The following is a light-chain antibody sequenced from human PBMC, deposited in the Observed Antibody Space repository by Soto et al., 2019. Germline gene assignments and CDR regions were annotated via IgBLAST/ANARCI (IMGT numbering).Light chain of an antibody. CDR1: GSNIGENA. Sequence: QSVLTQPPSASGTPGQTVTLSCSGSGSNIGENAVNWYQHLPGTAPQLLIYSNALRPSGVPHRFSGSKSGTAGYLAISGLQSEDEAHDYCSAWDASRNAMLFGGGTKLTVL. V-gene: IGLV1-44*01. CDR3: SAWDASRNAML. CDR2: SNA. J-gene: IGLJ3*02.